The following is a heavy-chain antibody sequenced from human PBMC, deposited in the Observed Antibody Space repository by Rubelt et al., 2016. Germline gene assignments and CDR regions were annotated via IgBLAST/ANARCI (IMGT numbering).Heavy chain of an antibody. CDR1: GFTFSSYA. Sequence: VSGGGLVKPGGSLRLSCAASGFTFSSYAMSWVRQTPGKGLEWVSAISGSGGSTYYADSVEGRFTISRDNPKITLYLQMNSLRAEDTAVDYCAKDTSPYSSGWSGFDYWGQGTLVTVSS. V-gene: IGHV3-23*01. J-gene: IGHJ4*02. CDR2: ISGSGGST. D-gene: IGHD6-19*01. CDR3: AKDTSPYSSGWSGFDY.